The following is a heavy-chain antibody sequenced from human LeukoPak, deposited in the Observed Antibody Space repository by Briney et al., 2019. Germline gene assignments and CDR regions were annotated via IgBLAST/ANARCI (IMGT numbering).Heavy chain of an antibody. CDR3: ARDGVATGSYYYFDY. D-gene: IGHD1-26*01. V-gene: IGHV1-46*01. J-gene: IGHJ4*02. Sequence: GASVKVSCKASGYTFTSYYMHWVRQAPGQGLEWMGIINPSGGSTSYAQKFQGRVTMTKDTSTSTVYMELSSLRSEDTAVYYCARDGVATGSYYYFDYWGQGTLVTVSS. CDR2: INPSGGST. CDR1: GYTFTSYY.